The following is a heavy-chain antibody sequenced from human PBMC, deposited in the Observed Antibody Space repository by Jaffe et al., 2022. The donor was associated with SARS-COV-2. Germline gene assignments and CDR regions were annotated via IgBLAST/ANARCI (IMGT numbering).Heavy chain of an antibody. CDR2: IYYSGST. J-gene: IGHJ5*02. CDR3: ARQGRYYYGSGSYYNA. Sequence: QLQLQESGPGLVKPSETLSLTCTVSGGSISSSSYYWGWIRQPPGKGLEWIGSIYYSGSTYYNPSLKSRVTISVDTSKNQFSLKLSSVTAADTAVYYCARQGRYYYGSGSYYNAWGQGTLVTVSS. CDR1: GGSISSSSYY. V-gene: IGHV4-39*01. D-gene: IGHD3-10*01.